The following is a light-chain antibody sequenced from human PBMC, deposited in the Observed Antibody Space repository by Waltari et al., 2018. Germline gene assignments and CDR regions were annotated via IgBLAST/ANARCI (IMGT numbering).Light chain of an antibody. CDR1: PRVLYSSNNKNY. V-gene: IGKV4-1*01. CDR3: QQYYSTPYT. J-gene: IGKJ2*01. Sequence: DIVMTQSPDSLAASLGERAPLNLKSSPRVLYSSNNKNYFAWNQQKPGQPPKRLLYWASTRESGVPDRFSGSGSGTDFTLTISTLQAEDVAIYYCQQYYSTPYTFGQGTKLEIK. CDR2: WAS.